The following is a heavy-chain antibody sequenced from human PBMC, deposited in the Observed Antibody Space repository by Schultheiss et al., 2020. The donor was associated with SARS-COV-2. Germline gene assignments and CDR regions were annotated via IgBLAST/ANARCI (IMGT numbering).Heavy chain of an antibody. CDR3: ASWPTHYYYYMDV. V-gene: IGHV3-23*01. D-gene: IGHD6-13*01. CDR2: ISGSGGST. J-gene: IGHJ6*03. Sequence: GESLKISCAASGFTFSSYAMSWVRQAPGKGLEWVSAISGSGGSTYYADSVKGRFTISRDNSKNTLYLQMNSLRAEDTAVYYCASWPTHYYYYMDVWGQGTTVTVSS. CDR1: GFTFSSYA.